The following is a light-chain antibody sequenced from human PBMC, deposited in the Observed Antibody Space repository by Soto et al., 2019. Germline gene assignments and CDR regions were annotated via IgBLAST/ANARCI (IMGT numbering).Light chain of an antibody. J-gene: IGKJ1*01. Sequence: ETVLMQSPGTLSLSPGERATLSCRASQSVTSNYLAWYQQKSGQAPRLLIYGASNRATSIPDRFSGSGSGTDFTLTISRLEPEDFAVYYCQQHGSSPPSWTFGQGTKVEIK. CDR1: QSVTSNY. CDR2: GAS. CDR3: QQHGSSPPSWT. V-gene: IGKV3-20*01.